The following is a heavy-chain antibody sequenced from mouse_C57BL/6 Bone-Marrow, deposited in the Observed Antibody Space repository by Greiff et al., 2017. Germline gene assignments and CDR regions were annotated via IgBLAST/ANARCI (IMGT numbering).Heavy chain of an antibody. CDR1: GFTFSDYG. CDR2: ISSGSSTI. V-gene: IGHV5-17*01. D-gene: IGHD2-2*01. Sequence: VKLEESGGGLVKPGGSLKLSCAASGFTFSDYGMHWVRQAPGKGLEWVAYISSGSSTIYYADTVKGRFTISRDNAKNTLFLQMTSLRSGDTAMYYCARGYLDYWGQGTTLTVSS. J-gene: IGHJ2*01. CDR3: ARGYLDY.